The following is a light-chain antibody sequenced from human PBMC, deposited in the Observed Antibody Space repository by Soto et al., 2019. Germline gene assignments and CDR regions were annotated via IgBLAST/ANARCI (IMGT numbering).Light chain of an antibody. CDR3: QTWGTGTVV. CDR1: SGHSSYA. CDR2: VNSDGRH. V-gene: IGLV4-69*01. Sequence: QSVLTQSPSASASLGASVKLTCTLSSGHSSYAIAWHQQQPEKGPRYLMRVNSDGRHIKGDGIPDRFSGSSSGAERYLTIPSLQSEDEADYYCQTWGTGTVVFGGGTKVTVL. J-gene: IGLJ2*01.